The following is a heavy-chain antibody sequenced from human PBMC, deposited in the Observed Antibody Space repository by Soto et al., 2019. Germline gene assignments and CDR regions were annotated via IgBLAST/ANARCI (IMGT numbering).Heavy chain of an antibody. CDR1: SDSINTYS. J-gene: IGHJ4*02. V-gene: IGHV4-59*08. D-gene: IGHD3-9*01. CDR2: IHSTGTT. Sequence: SETLSLTCTVSSDSINTYSWNWFRQPPGKGLEWIGYIHSTGTTNYNPSLKSRVTISVDTSKNQFSLNLSSVTAADTAVYYCARLHIWTGYPADYWGQGTLVTVSS. CDR3: ARLHIWTGYPADY.